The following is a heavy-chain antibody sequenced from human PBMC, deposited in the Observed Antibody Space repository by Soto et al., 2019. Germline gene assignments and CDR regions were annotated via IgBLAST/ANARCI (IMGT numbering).Heavy chain of an antibody. V-gene: IGHV6-1*01. CDR1: GDTVSSNSAA. CDR2: TYYRSKWNN. D-gene: IGHD6-13*01. J-gene: IGHJ6*02. Sequence: SQTLSLTCAISGDTVSSNSAAWNWTRLYPSRGLEWLGRTYYRSKWNNDYAGSVNSRITISPYTSKNQFSLQLNSVTPEDTAVYYWARDRRMRQQLFPSRGMDVWGQGTTVTVSS. CDR3: ARDRRMRQQLFPSRGMDV.